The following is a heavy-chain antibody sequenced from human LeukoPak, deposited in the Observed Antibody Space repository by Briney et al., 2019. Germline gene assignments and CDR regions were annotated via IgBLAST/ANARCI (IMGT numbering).Heavy chain of an antibody. CDR3: ARDEYSSGWY. D-gene: IGHD6-19*01. CDR1: KFTFSSYT. Sequence: GGSLKLSCAASKFTFSSYTINWVRQAPAKGLERVSSISSCGIYIYYADSVKGRFTISRDNAKNSLYLQMNSLRAEDTAVYYCARDEYSSGWYLGQGTLVTVSS. V-gene: IGHV3-21*01. CDR2: ISSCGIYI. J-gene: IGHJ4*02.